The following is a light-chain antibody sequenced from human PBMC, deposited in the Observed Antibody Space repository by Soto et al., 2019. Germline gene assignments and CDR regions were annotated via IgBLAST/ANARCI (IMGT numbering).Light chain of an antibody. CDR3: QQSHSSPLP. Sequence: MTLSPRSLPATGADREALPCRASRSISDCLNWYKQKPGEAPELLIYAASTLQSGVPSRFSGSGSGTDFTLTISSLQPEDSAGYYCQQSHSSPLPFGGGTKVDI. CDR2: AAS. CDR1: RSISDC. V-gene: IGKV1-39*01. J-gene: IGKJ4*01.